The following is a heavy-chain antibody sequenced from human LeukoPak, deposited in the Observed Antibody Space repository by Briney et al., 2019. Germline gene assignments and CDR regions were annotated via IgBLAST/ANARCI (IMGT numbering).Heavy chain of an antibody. D-gene: IGHD1-26*01. J-gene: IGHJ3*02. Sequence: GGSLRLSCAASGFTFDDYAMHWIRQAPGEGLEWVSGISWNSGSTGYADSVKGRFTISRDNAKNSLYLQMNSLRAEDTALYYCTKDMKATTRQAFDIWGQGTMVTVSS. V-gene: IGHV3-9*01. CDR3: TKDMKATTRQAFDI. CDR1: GFTFDDYA. CDR2: ISWNSGST.